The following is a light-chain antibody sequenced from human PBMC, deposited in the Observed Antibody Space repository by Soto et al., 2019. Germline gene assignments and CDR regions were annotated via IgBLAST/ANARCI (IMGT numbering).Light chain of an antibody. V-gene: IGKV3D-20*02. J-gene: IGKJ1*01. CDR2: GIS. CDR3: QQHSNWPPWT. Sequence: EIVLTQSPGTLSLSPGERATLSCRASHTISSSYLAWYQQKPGQAPRLLMYGISRRATGIPDRFSGSGSGTDFTLTITRLEPEDFAIYYCQQHSNWPPWTFG. CDR1: HTISSSY.